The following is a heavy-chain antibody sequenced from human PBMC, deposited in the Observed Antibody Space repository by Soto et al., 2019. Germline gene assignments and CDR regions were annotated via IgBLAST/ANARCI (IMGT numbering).Heavy chain of an antibody. J-gene: IGHJ5*02. CDR2: ISYDGSNK. CDR1: GFTFSNYG. D-gene: IGHD4-17*01. Sequence: QVQLVESGGGVVQPGRSLRLSCAASGFTFSNYGVHWVRQAPGKGLEWVAVISYDGSNKYYADSVKGRFTISRDNSKNTLYLQMNSLRTEDTGVYYCGKYSDYGYHRDGFDPWGQGTLVTVSS. V-gene: IGHV3-30*18. CDR3: GKYSDYGYHRDGFDP.